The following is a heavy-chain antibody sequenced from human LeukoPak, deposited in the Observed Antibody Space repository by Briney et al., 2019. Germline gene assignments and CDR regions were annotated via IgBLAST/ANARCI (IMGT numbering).Heavy chain of an antibody. Sequence: GSLRLSCEASGFIFNNYWMSWVRQAPGKGLEWIGNIYHSGTTHYNPSLKSRVTISVDTSKNQFSLKLSSVTAADTAVYYCAREGDSSSVGWFDPWGQGTLVTVSS. CDR3: AREGDSSSVGWFDP. J-gene: IGHJ5*02. CDR1: GFIFNNYW. D-gene: IGHD6-13*01. CDR2: IYHSGTT. V-gene: IGHV4-4*02.